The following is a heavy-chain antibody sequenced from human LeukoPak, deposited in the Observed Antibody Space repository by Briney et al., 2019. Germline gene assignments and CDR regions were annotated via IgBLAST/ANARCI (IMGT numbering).Heavy chain of an antibody. CDR2: INQYGSEK. CDR1: GFTFSSYW. J-gene: IGHJ5*02. V-gene: IGHV3-7*05. D-gene: IGHD3-3*01. Sequence: GGSLRLSCVASGFTFSSYWMSWVPQAPGKGLEWVANINQYGSEKYYVDSVKGRFTISRDNAKNSLYLQMNSLRGDDTAVYYCARPTFFGDGWFDPWGQGTPVTVSS. CDR3: ARPTFFGDGWFDP.